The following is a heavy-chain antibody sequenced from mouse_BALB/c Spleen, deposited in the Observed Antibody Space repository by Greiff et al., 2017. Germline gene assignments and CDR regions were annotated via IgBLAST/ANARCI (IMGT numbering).Heavy chain of an antibody. D-gene: IGHD2-4*01. Sequence: EVQLVESGGDLVKPGGSLKLSCAASGFTFSSYGMSWVRQTPDKRLEWVATISSGGSYTYYPDSVKGRFTISRDNAKNTLYLQMSSLKSEDTAMYYCARESLSYYDYDDYAMDYWGQGTSVTVSS. CDR1: GFTFSSYG. J-gene: IGHJ4*01. V-gene: IGHV5-6*01. CDR2: ISSGGSYT. CDR3: ARESLSYYDYDDYAMDY.